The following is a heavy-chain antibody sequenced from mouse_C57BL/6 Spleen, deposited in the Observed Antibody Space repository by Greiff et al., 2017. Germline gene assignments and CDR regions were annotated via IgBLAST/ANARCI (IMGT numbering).Heavy chain of an antibody. D-gene: IGHD4-1*01. J-gene: IGHJ1*03. V-gene: IGHV1-50*01. CDR1: GYTFTSYW. CDR3: ARGLGGRGYFDD. Sequence: QVQLQQPGAELVKPGASVKLSCKASGYTFTSYWMQWVKQRPGQGLEWIGEIDPSDSYTNYNQKFKGKATLTVDTSSSTAYMQLSSLTSEDSAVSYCARGLGGRGYFDDWGTGTTVTVSS. CDR2: IDPSDSYT.